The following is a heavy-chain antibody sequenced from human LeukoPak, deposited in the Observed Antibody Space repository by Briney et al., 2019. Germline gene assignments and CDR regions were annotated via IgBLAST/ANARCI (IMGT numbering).Heavy chain of an antibody. Sequence: PGGSLRLSCAASGFTFSSYAMSWVRQAPEKGLEWVSAISGSGGSTYYADSVKGRFTISRDNSKNTLYLQMNSLRAEDTAVYYCAKLPAGGDCFFDYWGQGTLVTVSS. CDR1: GFTFSSYA. CDR2: ISGSGGST. J-gene: IGHJ4*02. D-gene: IGHD2-21*02. V-gene: IGHV3-23*01. CDR3: AKLPAGGDCFFDY.